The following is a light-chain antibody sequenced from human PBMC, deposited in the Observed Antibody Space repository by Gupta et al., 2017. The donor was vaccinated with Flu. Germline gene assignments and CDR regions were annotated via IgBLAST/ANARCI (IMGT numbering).Light chain of an antibody. CDR1: TSDVGSYNF. J-gene: IGLJ3*02. Sequence: QSALTQPASVSGSPGQSLPISCTGTTSDVGSYNFVSRYQQHPGKAPKSMIYEVSKRPSGVSNRFSGSKSGNTASLTISGLQAEDEADYYCCSYANTNTLVFGGGTKLTVL. CDR2: EVS. V-gene: IGLV2-23*02. CDR3: CSYANTNTLV.